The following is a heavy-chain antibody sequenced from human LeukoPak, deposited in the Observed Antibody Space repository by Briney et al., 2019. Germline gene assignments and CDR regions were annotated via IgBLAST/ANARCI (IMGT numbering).Heavy chain of an antibody. CDR2: ISYTGNA. CDR1: GASINSGDYY. J-gene: IGHJ4*02. CDR3: ASYHCTTPTCPGIDH. D-gene: IGHD2-8*01. V-gene: IGHV4-30-4*01. Sequence: SETLSLTCNVSGASINSGDYYWSWIRQFPGRGLEWIAYISYTGNAFYNPSLKRRLAISSDTSKNQFSLALTSVTAADTAVYYCASYHCTTPTCPGIDHWGQGTLVTVSS.